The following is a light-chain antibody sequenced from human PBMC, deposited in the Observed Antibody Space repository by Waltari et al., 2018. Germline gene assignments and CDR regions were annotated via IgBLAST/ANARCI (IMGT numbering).Light chain of an antibody. Sequence: DIQMTQSPSTLSASVGDRVTITCRASQDIGPYLAWYQQKPGKAPNLLIYKSSILESGVPSMFSCSGSGTEFTLTITSLQPDDFATYYCQQYATYHTFGQGTKLEI. CDR3: QQYATYHT. CDR1: QDIGPY. J-gene: IGKJ2*01. V-gene: IGKV1-5*03. CDR2: KSS.